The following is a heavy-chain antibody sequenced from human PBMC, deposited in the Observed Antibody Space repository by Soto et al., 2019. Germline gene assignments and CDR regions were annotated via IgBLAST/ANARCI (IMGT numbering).Heavy chain of an antibody. V-gene: IGHV1-69*01. CDR2: IIPSFGTA. D-gene: IGHD6-6*01. CDR1: GGTFSSYA. J-gene: IGHJ6*02. CDR3: ERGSVEQLVPGYYGMDV. Sequence: QVQLVQSGAEVKKPGSSVKVSCKASGGTFSSYAISWVRQAPGQGLEWMGGIIPSFGTANYAQQFQGRVTITADESTSTAYMELSSQISEDTGVYYCERGSVEQLVPGYYGMDVWGQGTTVTVSS.